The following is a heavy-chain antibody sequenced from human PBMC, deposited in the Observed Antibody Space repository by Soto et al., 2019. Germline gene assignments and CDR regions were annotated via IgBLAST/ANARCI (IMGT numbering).Heavy chain of an antibody. V-gene: IGHV5-10-1*01. CDR3: ARLSTAAAGTYYYGMDV. D-gene: IGHD6-13*01. CDR2: IDPSDSYT. J-gene: IGHJ6*02. CDR1: GYSFTSYW. Sequence: GESLKISCKGYGYSFTSYWISWVRQMPGKGLEWMGRIDPSDSYTNYSPSFQGHVTSSADKSISTAYLQWSSLKASDTAMYYCARLSTAAAGTYYYGMDVWGQGTTVTVS.